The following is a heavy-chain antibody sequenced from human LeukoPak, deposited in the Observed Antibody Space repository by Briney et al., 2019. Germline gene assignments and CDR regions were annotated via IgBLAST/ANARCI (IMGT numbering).Heavy chain of an antibody. V-gene: IGHV3-23*01. Sequence: GGALRLSCAASGFTFRSYAMSWLRQAPGKGLEWVSAISGSGGSTYYADSVKGRFTISRDNSKHTLYLHMNSLRAEDTAVYYCARSRLVGATTPSYYFDYWGQGTLVTVSS. CDR1: GFTFRSYA. CDR3: ARSRLVGATTPSYYFDY. CDR2: ISGSGGST. J-gene: IGHJ4*02. D-gene: IGHD1-26*01.